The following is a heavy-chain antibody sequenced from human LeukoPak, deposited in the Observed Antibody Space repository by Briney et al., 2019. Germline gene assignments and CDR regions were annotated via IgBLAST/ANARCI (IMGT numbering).Heavy chain of an antibody. CDR2: IKQDESEE. J-gene: IGHJ3*02. Sequence: GGSLRLSCAASGFTFNHHWMSWVRQAPGKGLEWVANIKQDESEEYYADSVKGRFTISGDNAKNSLYLQMNSLRPEDSAMYYCARELWELDAFDIWGQGTMVVVSS. D-gene: IGHD3-16*01. CDR3: ARELWELDAFDI. V-gene: IGHV3-7*03. CDR1: GFTFNHHW.